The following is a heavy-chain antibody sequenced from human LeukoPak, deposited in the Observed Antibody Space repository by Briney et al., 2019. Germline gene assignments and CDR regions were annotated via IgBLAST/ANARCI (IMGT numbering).Heavy chain of an antibody. J-gene: IGHJ3*01. CDR3: ARNQAVAANRGASDV. D-gene: IGHD6-19*01. CDR1: GGSISSNNW. CDR2: IYYNGNT. V-gene: IGHV4-28*01. Sequence: PSETLSLTCTVSGGSISSNNWWAWVRQPPGKGLEWIGYIYYNGNTYYNPYNPSLTSRVTMSVDTSKNQFSLKLDSVTEIDTAMYYCARNQAVAANRGASDVWGQGAMVTVSS.